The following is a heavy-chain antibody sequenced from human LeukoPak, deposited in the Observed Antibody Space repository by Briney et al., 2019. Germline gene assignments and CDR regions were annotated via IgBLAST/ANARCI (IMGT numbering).Heavy chain of an antibody. CDR2: IYPGDSDT. J-gene: IGHJ5*02. CDR1: GYSFTSYW. Sequence: GESLKISCKGSGYSFTSYWIGWVRQMPGKGLEWMGIIYPGDSDTRYSPSFQGQVTISADKSISTAYLQWSSLKASDTAMYYCARQRGSSGWYPGGSFDPWGQGTLVTVSS. V-gene: IGHV5-51*01. CDR3: ARQRGSSGWYPGGSFDP. D-gene: IGHD6-19*01.